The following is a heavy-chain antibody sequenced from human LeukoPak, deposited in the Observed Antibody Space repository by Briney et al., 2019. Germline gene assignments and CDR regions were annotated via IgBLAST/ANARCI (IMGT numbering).Heavy chain of an antibody. V-gene: IGHV3-23*01. J-gene: IGHJ6*03. CDR3: AKRYGSGSRFADPYYYYYMDV. D-gene: IGHD3-10*01. CDR1: GFTFSSYG. CDR2: ISDSGGST. Sequence: GGSLRLSCAASGFTFSSYGMSWVRQAPGKGLEWVSAISDSGGSTYYADSVKGRFTISRDNSKNTLFLQMNSLRAEDTAVYYCAKRYGSGSRFADPYYYYYMDVWGKGNTVTMSS.